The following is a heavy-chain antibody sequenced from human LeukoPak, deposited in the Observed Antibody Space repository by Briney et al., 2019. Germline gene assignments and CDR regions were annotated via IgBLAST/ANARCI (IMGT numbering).Heavy chain of an antibody. J-gene: IGHJ6*02. Sequence: GGSLRLSCAASGFTFSSYSMNWVRQAPGKGLEWVSSISSSSSYIYYADSVKGRFTISRDNAKNSPYLQMNSLRAEDTAVYYCARDGTMILDYGDYGYYGMDVWGQGTTVTVSS. CDR2: ISSSSSYI. V-gene: IGHV3-21*01. CDR3: ARDGTMILDYGDYGYYGMDV. D-gene: IGHD4-17*01. CDR1: GFTFSSYS.